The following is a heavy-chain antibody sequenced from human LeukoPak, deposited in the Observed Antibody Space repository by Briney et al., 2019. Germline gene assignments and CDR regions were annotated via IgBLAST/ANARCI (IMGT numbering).Heavy chain of an antibody. J-gene: IGHJ2*01. V-gene: IGHV4-59*08. CDR3: ARHRYRLSSGWYWYFDL. D-gene: IGHD6-19*01. Sequence: SQTLSLTCTVSGGSISNYYWSWIRQPPGKGLEWIGYIYYSGNTKYNPSLKSRVTISVDTSKNQFSLKLSSVTAADTAVYYCARHRYRLSSGWYWYFDLWGRGTLVTVSS. CDR2: IYYSGNT. CDR1: GGSISNYY.